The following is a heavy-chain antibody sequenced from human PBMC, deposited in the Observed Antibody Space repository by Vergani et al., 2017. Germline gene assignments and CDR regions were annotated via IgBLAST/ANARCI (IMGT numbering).Heavy chain of an antibody. Sequence: EVQLVESGGGLVQPGGSLRLSCAASGFTFSSYEMNWVRQAPGKGLEWVSYISSSGSTIYYADSVKGRFTISRDNAKNSLYLQMNSLRAGDTAVYYCARDKGYDFWSGYGGMDVWGQGTTVTVSS. V-gene: IGHV3-48*03. CDR3: ARDKGYDFWSGYGGMDV. CDR2: ISSSGSTI. J-gene: IGHJ6*02. D-gene: IGHD3-3*01. CDR1: GFTFSSYE.